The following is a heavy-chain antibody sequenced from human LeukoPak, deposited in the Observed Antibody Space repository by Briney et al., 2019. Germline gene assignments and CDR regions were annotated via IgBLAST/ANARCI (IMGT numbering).Heavy chain of an antibody. CDR2: IFSSGTT. D-gene: IGHD2-2*01. CDR3: ARHDRVPLYQHGMDV. J-gene: IGHJ6*02. V-gene: IGHV4-59*08. CDR1: GGSISGYY. Sequence: SETLSLTCTVSGGSISGYYWSYTRQSPGQGLEWIGYIFSSGTTLYNPSLRGRVTLSVDTSRNDISLKLTSVTAADTAVYYCARHDRVPLYQHGMDVWCQGTTVTVSS.